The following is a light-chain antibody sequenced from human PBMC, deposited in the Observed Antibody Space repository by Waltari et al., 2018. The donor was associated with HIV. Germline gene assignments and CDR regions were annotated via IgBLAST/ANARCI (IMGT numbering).Light chain of an antibody. CDR1: QSISRY. V-gene: IGKV1-39*01. CDR2: ATS. CDR3: QQTYNKPLT. Sequence: DTQMTQFPSSLSASVGDSVTITCRASQSISRYLNWYQVKPGKAPKLLIYATSTLQSGVPLRFSGSGSGTDFTLTISSLQPEDFASYYCQQTYNKPLTFGGATTVEI. J-gene: IGKJ4*01.